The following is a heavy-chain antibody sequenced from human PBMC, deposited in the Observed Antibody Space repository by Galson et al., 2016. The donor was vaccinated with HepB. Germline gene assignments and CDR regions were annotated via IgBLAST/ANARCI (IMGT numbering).Heavy chain of an antibody. D-gene: IGHD2-2*01. CDR2: IYYSGST. CDR3: ARELGYRSNS. V-gene: IGHV4-39*02. J-gene: IGHJ4*02. Sequence: SETLSLTCTVSGGSISSSSYSWGWIRQTPGKGLEWIGSIYYSGSTYYNPSLRSRVTISVDSSKNQFSLKLSSVTAADTAVYYCARELGYRSNSWGQGTLVTVSS. CDR1: GGSISSSSYS.